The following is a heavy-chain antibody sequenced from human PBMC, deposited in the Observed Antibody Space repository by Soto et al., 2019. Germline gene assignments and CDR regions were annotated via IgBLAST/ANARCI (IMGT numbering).Heavy chain of an antibody. CDR1: GFTFTNSA. J-gene: IGHJ6*03. Sequence: QMQLVQSGPEVKKPGTSVKVSCKASGFTFTNSAIQWVRQARGQRLEWIGWIVVGSGNTNYAQKFQERLTITRDMSTSTAYMELSSLRSEDTALYYGAARTGYYTSYYYMDVWGKGTTVTVSS. CDR3: AARTGYYTSYYYMDV. V-gene: IGHV1-58*02. CDR2: IVVGSGNT. D-gene: IGHD3-9*01.